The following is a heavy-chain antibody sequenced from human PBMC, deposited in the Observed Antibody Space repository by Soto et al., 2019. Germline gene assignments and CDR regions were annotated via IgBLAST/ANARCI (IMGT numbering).Heavy chain of an antibody. CDR1: GGTISGYY. CDR3: ARRQRFSAWLDP. Sequence: SETLSLTCSVSGGTISGYYWTWIRQPAGKGLEWIGRIYSSGNTKYNPSLQSRVTMSLDTSNNQFSLRLTSVTAADTAVYYCARRQRFSAWLDPWGQGTLVTVYS. V-gene: IGHV4-4*07. CDR2: IYSSGNT. J-gene: IGHJ5*02. D-gene: IGHD3-3*01.